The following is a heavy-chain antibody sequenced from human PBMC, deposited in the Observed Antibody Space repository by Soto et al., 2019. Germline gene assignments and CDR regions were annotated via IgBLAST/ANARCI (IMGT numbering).Heavy chain of an antibody. V-gene: IGHV3-23*04. Sequence: VQLVESGGGVVQPGRSLRLSCAASGFTFSRYAMSWVRQAPGKGLEWVSAISGSGGSTYYADSVKGRFTISRDNSKNTLYLQMNSLRAEDTAVYYCAKAYSGTYYGFDYWGQGTLVTVSS. D-gene: IGHD1-26*01. CDR1: GFTFSRYA. J-gene: IGHJ4*02. CDR2: ISGSGGST. CDR3: AKAYSGTYYGFDY.